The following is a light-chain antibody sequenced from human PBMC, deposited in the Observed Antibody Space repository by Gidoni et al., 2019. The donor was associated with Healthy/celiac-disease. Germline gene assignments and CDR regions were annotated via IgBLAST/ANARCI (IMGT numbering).Light chain of an antibody. J-gene: IGKJ4*01. CDR1: QSVSSSS. CDR2: GAS. V-gene: IGKV3-20*01. CDR3: QQYGSSPLT. Sequence: EIVLTQSPGTLSLSPGARATLSCRASQSVSSSSLAWYQQKPGQAPRRLIYGASSRATGIPDRFRGNGSGTDFTLTISRLEPEDFAVFYCQQYGSSPLTFGGGTKVEIK.